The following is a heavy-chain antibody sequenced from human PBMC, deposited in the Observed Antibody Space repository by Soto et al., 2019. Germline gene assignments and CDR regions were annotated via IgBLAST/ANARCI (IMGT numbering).Heavy chain of an antibody. J-gene: IGHJ4*02. CDR2: IYYSGST. Sequence: SETLSLTCTVSGGSISTDGYYWSWIRQHPGKGLEWIGYIYYSGSTYYNPSLKSRVTISVDTSKNQFSLKLSSVTAADTAVYYCARASYHCSGGSCYLFDYWGQGTLVTVSS. D-gene: IGHD2-15*01. CDR1: GGSISTDGYY. CDR3: ARASYHCSGGSCYLFDY. V-gene: IGHV4-31*03.